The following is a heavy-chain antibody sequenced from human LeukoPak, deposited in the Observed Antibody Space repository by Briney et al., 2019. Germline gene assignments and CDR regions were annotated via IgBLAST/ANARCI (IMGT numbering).Heavy chain of an antibody. D-gene: IGHD1-1*01. CDR1: GFTFSSYG. CDR2: ISYDGSNK. V-gene: IGHV3-30*03. Sequence: GGSLRLSCAASGFTFSSYGMHWVRQAPGKGLEWVAVISYDGSNKYYADSVKGRFTISRDNSKNTLYLQMNSLRAEDTAVYYCARTTGTKNYFDYWGQGTLVTVSS. CDR3: ARTTGTKNYFDY. J-gene: IGHJ4*02.